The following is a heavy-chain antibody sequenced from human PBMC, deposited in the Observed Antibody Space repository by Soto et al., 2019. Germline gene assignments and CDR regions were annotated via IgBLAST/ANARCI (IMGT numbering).Heavy chain of an antibody. V-gene: IGHV1-69*12. CDR3: AIRGGGHYYYYGMDV. Sequence: QVQLVQSGAEVKKPGSSVKVSCKASGGTFSSYAISWVRQAPGQGLEWMGGIIPIFGTANYAQKFQGRVTMTGDESTSNAYRGLSSLSSGATAVYYWAIRGGGHYYYYGMDVWGQGTTVTVSS. D-gene: IGHD3-10*01. J-gene: IGHJ6*02. CDR1: GGTFSSYA. CDR2: IIPIFGTA.